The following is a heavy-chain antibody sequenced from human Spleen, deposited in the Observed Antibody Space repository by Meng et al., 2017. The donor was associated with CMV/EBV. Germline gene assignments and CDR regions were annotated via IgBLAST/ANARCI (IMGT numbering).Heavy chain of an antibody. CDR1: GFTLRNYA. CDR2: MTSTGGST. D-gene: IGHD3-22*01. V-gene: IGHV3-23*01. CDR3: AKDSSGYYPAGGVFDY. Sequence: GGSLRLSCAVSGFTLRNYAMSWVRQAPGKGLEWVSHMTSTGGSTYYTDSVKGRFTISRDISKNTLYLQMHSLRAEDTAIYYCAKDSSGYYPAGGVFDYWGQGTLVTVSS. J-gene: IGHJ4*02.